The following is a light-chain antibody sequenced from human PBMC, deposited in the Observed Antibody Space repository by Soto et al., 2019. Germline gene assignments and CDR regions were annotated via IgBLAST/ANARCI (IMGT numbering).Light chain of an antibody. CDR1: QSISTF. J-gene: IGKJ1*01. CDR3: QQSYSTPRT. CDR2: AAS. Sequence: DIQMSQSPSSLSASVGDRVAITCRASQSISTFLNWYQQKPGKAPNILSYAASTLQSGVPSRFSGGGSGTAFTLTISSLKPEDFETYYCQQSYSTPRTFGQGTKVDIK. V-gene: IGKV1-39*01.